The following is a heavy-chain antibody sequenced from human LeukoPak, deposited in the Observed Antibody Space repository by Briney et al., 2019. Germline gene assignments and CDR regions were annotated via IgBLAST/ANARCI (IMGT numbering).Heavy chain of an antibody. D-gene: IGHD1-7*01. J-gene: IGHJ4*02. CDR2: INPNSGDT. CDR3: ARGAGMTGTNWVCLDPFDF. V-gene: IGHV1-2*06. CDR1: GYAFTGYY. Sequence: ASVKVSCKTSGYAFTGYYINWVRQAPGQGLEWMGRINPNSGDTYFAQKFQARVTMTRDRSISTAYMGLTRLTSDDRAVYYCARGAGMTGTNWVCLDPFDFWGQGTLVTVSS.